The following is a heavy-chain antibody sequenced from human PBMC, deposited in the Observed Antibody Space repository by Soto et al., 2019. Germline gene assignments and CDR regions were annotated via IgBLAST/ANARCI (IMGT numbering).Heavy chain of an antibody. CDR3: ARGDCVGSTRYSLAGSFYYAMDV. D-gene: IGHD2-15*01. V-gene: IGHV3-74*02. Sequence: EVQLVESGGGLVQPGGSLRLSCAASGFTFSNYWMYWVRQAPGKGLEGVSRINSEGGVSSYADSGKGRLPTSGATVEPPLYLQMARLTAEDPALYYCARGDCVGSTRYSLAGSFYYAMDVWGTGTTVTVFS. CDR2: INSEGGVS. J-gene: IGHJ6*04. CDR1: GFTFSNYW.